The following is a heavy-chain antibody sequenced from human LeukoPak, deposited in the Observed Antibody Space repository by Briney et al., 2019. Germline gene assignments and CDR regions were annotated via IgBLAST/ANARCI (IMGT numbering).Heavy chain of an antibody. Sequence: ASVKVSCKASGYTFTGYYMHWVRQAPGQGLEWMGRINPNSGGTNYAQKFQGRVTMTRDTSISTAYMELSRLRSDGTAVYYCAACSGGSCYDLDYWGQGTLVTVSS. CDR2: INPNSGGT. V-gene: IGHV1-2*06. D-gene: IGHD2-15*01. CDR3: AACSGGSCYDLDY. J-gene: IGHJ4*02. CDR1: GYTFTGYY.